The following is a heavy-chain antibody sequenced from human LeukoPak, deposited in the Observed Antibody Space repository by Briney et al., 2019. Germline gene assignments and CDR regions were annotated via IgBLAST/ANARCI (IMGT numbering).Heavy chain of an antibody. CDR1: GYTFTSYA. CDR3: ARLEYSSGWYYFDY. D-gene: IGHD6-19*01. V-gene: IGHV1-3*01. J-gene: IGHJ4*02. CDR2: INAGNGNT. Sequence: ASVKVSCKASGYTFTSYAMHWVRQAPGQRLEWMGWINAGNGNTKYSQKFQGRVTITRDTSASTAYMGLSSLRSEDTAVYYCARLEYSSGWYYFDYWGQGTLVTVSS.